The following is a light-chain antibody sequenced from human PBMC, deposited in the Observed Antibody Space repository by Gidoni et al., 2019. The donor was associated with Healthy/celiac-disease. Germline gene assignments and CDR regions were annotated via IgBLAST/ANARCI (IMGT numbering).Light chain of an antibody. Sequence: EIVLTQSPGTLSLSPGERATLSCRASQSVSSSYLAWYQQKPGQAPRLLIYGASSRATGLPHRFSGSGSGTDFTLTISRLEPEDFAVYYCQQYGSSPWTFGQGTKVEIK. V-gene: IGKV3-20*01. CDR1: QSVSSSY. CDR3: QQYGSSPWT. CDR2: GAS. J-gene: IGKJ1*01.